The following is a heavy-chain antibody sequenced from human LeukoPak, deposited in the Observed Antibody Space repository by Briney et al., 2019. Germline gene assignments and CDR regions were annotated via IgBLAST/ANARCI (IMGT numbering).Heavy chain of an antibody. J-gene: IGHJ4*02. V-gene: IGHV3-53*01. D-gene: IGHD3-22*01. CDR1: GFTVSSHY. Sequence: GGSLRLSCAASGFTVSSHYMSWVRQAPGKGLEWVSVTYSGGSTYYADSVKGRFTVSRDNSKNTVYLQMNSLRAEDTAVYYCARAPDSSGYYYILDYWGQGTLVTVSS. CDR3: ARAPDSSGYYYILDY. CDR2: TYSGGST.